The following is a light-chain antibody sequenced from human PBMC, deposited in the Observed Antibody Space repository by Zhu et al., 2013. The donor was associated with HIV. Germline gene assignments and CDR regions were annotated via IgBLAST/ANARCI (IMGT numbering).Light chain of an antibody. V-gene: IGKV1-16*02. CDR1: HDISNH. Sequence: DIQMTQSPSSLSASIGDRVTITCRASHDISNHLAWIQQKPGKAPKSLIYAASRLQSGVPSKFSGSGSGTDFTLTINSLQPEDFATYYCQQYTRYPFAFGGGTKVEMK. J-gene: IGKJ4*01. CDR2: AAS. CDR3: QQYTRYPFA.